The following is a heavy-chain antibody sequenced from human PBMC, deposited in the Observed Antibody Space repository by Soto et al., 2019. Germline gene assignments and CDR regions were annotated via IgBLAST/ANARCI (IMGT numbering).Heavy chain of an antibody. CDR1: GYTFTSYD. CDR3: ARVHTYYDFWSGYSGSYYMDV. Sequence: QVQLVQSGAEVKKPGASVKVSCKASGYTFTSYDINWVRQATGQGLEWMAWMNPNSGNTGYAQKFQGRVTMTRNTSISTAYMELSSLRSEDTAVYYCARVHTYYDFWSGYSGSYYMDVWGKGTTVTVSS. CDR2: MNPNSGNT. D-gene: IGHD3-3*01. J-gene: IGHJ6*03. V-gene: IGHV1-8*01.